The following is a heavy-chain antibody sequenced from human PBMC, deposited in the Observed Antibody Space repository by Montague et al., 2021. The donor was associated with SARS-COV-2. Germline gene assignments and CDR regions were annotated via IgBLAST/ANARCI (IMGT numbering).Heavy chain of an antibody. V-gene: IGHV4-34*01. CDR1: GGSFSGYY. CDR3: ARGYCSGSGCYYYYDMDV. Sequence: SETLSLTCAVYGGSFSGYYWSWIRQPPGRGLEWIGETNDSGRTNYNPSLKGRVTISVDTSKNQSSLRLSSVTAAETAVYYCARGYCSGSGCYYYYDMDVWGQGTTVTVSS. J-gene: IGHJ6*02. D-gene: IGHD2-15*01. CDR2: TNDSGRT.